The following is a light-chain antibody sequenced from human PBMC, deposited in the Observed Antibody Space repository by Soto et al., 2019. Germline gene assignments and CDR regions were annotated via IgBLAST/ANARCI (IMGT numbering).Light chain of an antibody. Sequence: EIVLTQSPAALSLSPGERATLSCRASQSFSSYLAWYQQKPGQAPRLLIYDASNRATGIPARFSGSGSGTDFTLTISSLEPEDFAVYYCQQRSNWLYSFGPGTKVNI. CDR2: DAS. CDR3: QQRSNWLYS. V-gene: IGKV3-11*01. CDR1: QSFSSY. J-gene: IGKJ3*01.